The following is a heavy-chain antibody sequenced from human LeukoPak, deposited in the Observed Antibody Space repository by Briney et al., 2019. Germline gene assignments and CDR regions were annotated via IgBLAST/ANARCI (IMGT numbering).Heavy chain of an antibody. J-gene: IGHJ4*02. D-gene: IGHD1-26*01. CDR3: AGVGKSGSRYYFDY. V-gene: IGHV4-38-2*01. CDR2: IYHSGST. CDR1: GYSISSGYY. Sequence: ASETLSLTCAVSGYSISSGYYWGWIRQPPGKGLEWIGTIYHSGSTYYNPSLKSRVTVSVDTSKNQFSLKLSSVTAADTAVYYCAGVGKSGSRYYFDYWGQGTLVTVSS.